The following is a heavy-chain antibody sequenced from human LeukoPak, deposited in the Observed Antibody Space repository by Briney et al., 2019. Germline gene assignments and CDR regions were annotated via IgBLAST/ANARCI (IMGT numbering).Heavy chain of an antibody. D-gene: IGHD4/OR15-4a*01. CDR2: ISYDGSNK. J-gene: IGHJ4*02. CDR3: AKWSTANDY. CDR1: GFTFSSYG. V-gene: IGHV3-30*18. Sequence: GGSLRLSCAASGFTFSSYGMHWVRQAPGKGLEWVAVISYDGSNKYYADSVKGRFTISRDNSKNTLYLQMNSLRAEDTAVCYCAKWSTANDYWGQGTLVTVSS.